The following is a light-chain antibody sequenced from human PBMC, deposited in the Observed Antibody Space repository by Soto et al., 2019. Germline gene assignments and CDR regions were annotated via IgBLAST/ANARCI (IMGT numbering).Light chain of an antibody. CDR2: DVN. Sequence: QSVLTQPASVSGSPGQSITISCTGTTSDGGGYNYVSWYQQHPGKAPKLIIYDVNTRPSGVSNRFSASKSGSAASLTISGLQAEDEADYYCTSYRSSSTLYVFGTGTKVTVL. CDR3: TSYRSSSTLYV. J-gene: IGLJ1*01. CDR1: TSDGGGYNY. V-gene: IGLV2-14*01.